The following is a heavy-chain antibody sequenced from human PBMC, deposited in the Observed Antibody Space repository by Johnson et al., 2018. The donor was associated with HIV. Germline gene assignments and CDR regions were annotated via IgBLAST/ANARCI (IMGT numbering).Heavy chain of an antibody. D-gene: IGHD3-16*01. CDR3: AREKEMTRLGAFDV. Sequence: VQLVESGGGLVQPGGSLRLSCAASGFTFSSYWMSWVRQAPGKGLEWVANIKQDGSEKYYVDSVKGRFTISRDNAKNTLYLQMNSLRAEDTAVYYCAREKEMTRLGAFDVWGQGTVVTVSS. CDR1: GFTFSSYW. CDR2: IKQDGSEK. V-gene: IGHV3-7*01. J-gene: IGHJ3*01.